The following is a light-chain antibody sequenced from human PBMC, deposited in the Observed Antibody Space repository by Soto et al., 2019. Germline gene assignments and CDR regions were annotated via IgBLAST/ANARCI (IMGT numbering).Light chain of an antibody. CDR1: QSISSW. CDR3: QQYNSYSVT. J-gene: IGKJ1*01. Sequence: DIQMTQSPSTLSASVGDRVTITCRASQSISSWLVWYQQKPGKAPKLLIYDASSLESGVPSRFSGSGSVTEFTLTISSLQPDDFATYYCQQYNSYSVTFGQGTKVEIK. V-gene: IGKV1-5*01. CDR2: DAS.